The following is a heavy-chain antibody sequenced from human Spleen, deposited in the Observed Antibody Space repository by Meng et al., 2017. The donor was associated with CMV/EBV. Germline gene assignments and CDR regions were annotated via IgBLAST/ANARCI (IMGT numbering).Heavy chain of an antibody. Sequence: GESLKISCAASGFIFSNYVMSWVRQAPGKGLEWVAVISYDGSNKYYADSVKGRFTISRDNSKNTLYLQMNSLRAEDTAVYYCAGGSSGFSFDYWGQGTLVTVSS. V-gene: IGHV3-30-3*01. J-gene: IGHJ4*02. CDR2: ISYDGSNK. CDR3: AGGSSGFSFDY. D-gene: IGHD6-19*01. CDR1: GFIFSNYV.